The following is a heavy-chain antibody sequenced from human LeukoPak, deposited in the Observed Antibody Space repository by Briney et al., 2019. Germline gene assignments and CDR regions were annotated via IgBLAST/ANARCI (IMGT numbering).Heavy chain of an antibody. CDR1: GGSISSYY. V-gene: IGHV4-59*12. J-gene: IGHJ4*02. CDR3: ARGAYCGGDCPGDFDY. CDR2: IYYSGST. D-gene: IGHD2-21*02. Sequence: SETLSLTCTVSGGSISSYYWSWIRQPPGKGLEWIGYIYYSGSTNYNPSLKSRVTMSVDTSKNQFSLKLSSVTAADTAVYYCARGAYCGGDCPGDFDYWGQGTLVTVSS.